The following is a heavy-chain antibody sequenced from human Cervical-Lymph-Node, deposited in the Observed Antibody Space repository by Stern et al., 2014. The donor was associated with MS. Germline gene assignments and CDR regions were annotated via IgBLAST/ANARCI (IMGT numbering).Heavy chain of an antibody. CDR3: ARGGGLVGYFDY. D-gene: IGHD1-26*01. J-gene: IGHJ4*02. Sequence: VQLEESGAEVKKPGSSVKDSCKASGDTFSSYAINWVRQVPGQGLEWMGGITPVFGTTNYAQKFQGRVTITADKSTNTAYMELMTLRSEDTAVYYCARGGGLVGYFDYWGQGTLVSVSS. V-gene: IGHV1-69*06. CDR1: GDTFSSYA. CDR2: ITPVFGTT.